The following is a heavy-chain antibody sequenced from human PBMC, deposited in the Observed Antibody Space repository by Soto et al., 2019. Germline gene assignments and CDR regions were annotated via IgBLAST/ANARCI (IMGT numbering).Heavy chain of an antibody. CDR2: ISYDGSNK. V-gene: IGHV3-30*18. J-gene: IGHJ4*02. D-gene: IGHD1-26*01. CDR1: GFTFSNYG. Sequence: QVQLVESGGGVVQPGRSLRLSCAASGFTFSNYGIHWVRQAPGKGLEWVAVISYDGSNKFYADSVKGRFTISRDNSKNTLYLQMNSLRTEDTAVYYCAKEWGSYNCDSGGQGTLVTVSS. CDR3: AKEWGSYNCDS.